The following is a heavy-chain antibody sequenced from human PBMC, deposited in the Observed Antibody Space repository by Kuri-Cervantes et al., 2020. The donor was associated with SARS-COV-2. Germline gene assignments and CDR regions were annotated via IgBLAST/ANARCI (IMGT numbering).Heavy chain of an antibody. J-gene: IGHJ4*02. D-gene: IGHD3-22*01. V-gene: IGHV3-74*01. CDR2: INSDGSST. CDR3: ARDYYDSSGVY. Sequence: GESLKISCAASGFTFSSYWMHWVRQAPGKGLVWASRINSDGSSTSYADSVKGRFTISRDNAKNTLYLQMNSLRAEDTAVYYCARDYYDSSGVYWSQGTLVTVSS. CDR1: GFTFSSYW.